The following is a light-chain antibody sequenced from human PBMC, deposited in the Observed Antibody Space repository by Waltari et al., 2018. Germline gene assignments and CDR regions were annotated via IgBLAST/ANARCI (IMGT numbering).Light chain of an antibody. J-gene: IGLJ3*02. CDR3: CSYAGTTSWV. CDR1: SDDVGGYNL. CDR2: EVH. Sequence: QSALPQPASVSGSPGQSITISCTGTSDDVGGYNLVSWYQQSSGKAPKLIIYEVHKLPSGVSSRFSASRSGNTASLTISGLQSEDEANYYCCSYAGTTSWVFGGGTKVTVL. V-gene: IGLV2-23*02.